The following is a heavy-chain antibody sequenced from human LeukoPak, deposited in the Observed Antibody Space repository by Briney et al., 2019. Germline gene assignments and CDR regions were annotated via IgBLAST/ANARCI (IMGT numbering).Heavy chain of an antibody. CDR3: ARGAGYNFFDY. V-gene: IGHV4-34*01. Sequence: SETLSLTCTVSGGSISSYYWSWIRQPPGKGLEWIGEINHSGSTNYNPSLKSRVTISVDTSKNQFSLKLSSVTAADTAVYYCARGAGYNFFDYWGQGTLVTVSS. J-gene: IGHJ4*02. CDR2: INHSGST. D-gene: IGHD5-24*01. CDR1: GGSISSYY.